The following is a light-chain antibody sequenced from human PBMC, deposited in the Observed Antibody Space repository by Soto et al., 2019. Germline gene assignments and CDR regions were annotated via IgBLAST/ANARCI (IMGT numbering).Light chain of an antibody. CDR1: QSISTW. V-gene: IGKV1-5*03. Sequence: DIQMTQSPSTLSASVGDRVTITCRASQSISTWLAWYQQKPGKPPNLLISKASNLESGVPSRFSGSGSGTEFTLTISNLQPDDFATYFCQQYDTYSWTFGQGTKLDIK. CDR2: KAS. CDR3: QQYDTYSWT. J-gene: IGKJ1*01.